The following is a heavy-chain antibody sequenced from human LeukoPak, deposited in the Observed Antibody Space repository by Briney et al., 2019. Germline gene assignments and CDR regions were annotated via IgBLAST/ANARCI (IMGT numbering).Heavy chain of an antibody. D-gene: IGHD2/OR15-2a*01. Sequence: PGGSLRLSCAASGFTFSSYWMSWVRQAPGKGLEWVSNIKQDGSEKYYVDSVKGRFTISRDNSKNTLFLQMNSLRAEDTAVYYWARGSPLSYYFDYWGQGTLVTVSS. CDR1: GFTFSSYW. CDR3: ARGSPLSYYFDY. V-gene: IGHV3-7*03. J-gene: IGHJ4*02. CDR2: IKQDGSEK.